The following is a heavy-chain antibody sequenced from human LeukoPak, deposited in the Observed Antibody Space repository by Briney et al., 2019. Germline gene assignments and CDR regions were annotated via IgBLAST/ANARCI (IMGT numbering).Heavy chain of an antibody. Sequence: PSETLSLTCTVSGGSISSYFWSWNRQPPGKGLEWIGYIYYSGSTNYNPSLKSRVTMSVDTSKNQFSLKLSSVTAADTAVYYCARIDRAVAGTIDYWGQGTLVTVSS. J-gene: IGHJ4*02. D-gene: IGHD6-19*01. CDR2: IYYSGST. CDR1: GGSISSYF. V-gene: IGHV4-59*08. CDR3: ARIDRAVAGTIDY.